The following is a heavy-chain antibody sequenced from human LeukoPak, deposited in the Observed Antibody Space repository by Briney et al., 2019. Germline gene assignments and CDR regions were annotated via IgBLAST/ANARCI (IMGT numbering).Heavy chain of an antibody. D-gene: IGHD6-13*01. CDR3: AKGRSSSWYVGDWFDP. J-gene: IGHJ5*02. CDR2: ISGSGCST. V-gene: IGHV3-23*01. Sequence: GGSLRLSCAASGFTFSSYAMSWVRQAPGKGLEWVSAISGSGCSTYYADSVKGRFTISRDNSKNTLYLQMNSLRAEDTAVYYCAKGRSSSWYVGDWFDPWGQGTLVTVSS. CDR1: GFTFSSYA.